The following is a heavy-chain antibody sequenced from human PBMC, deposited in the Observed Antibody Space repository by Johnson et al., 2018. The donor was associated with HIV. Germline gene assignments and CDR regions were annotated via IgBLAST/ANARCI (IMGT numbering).Heavy chain of an antibody. J-gene: IGHJ3*02. Sequence: QVQLVESGGGVVQPGGSLRLSCAASGFTFSSYGMHWVRQAPGKGLEWVAFIRYDGSNKYYADSVKGRFTISRDNSKNTLYLQMNSLRAEDTAVYYCAKDPTYYGGSSGAFDIWGQGTMVTVSS. CDR1: GFTFSSYG. CDR3: AKDPTYYGGSSGAFDI. CDR2: IRYDGSNK. D-gene: IGHD3-10*01. V-gene: IGHV3-30*02.